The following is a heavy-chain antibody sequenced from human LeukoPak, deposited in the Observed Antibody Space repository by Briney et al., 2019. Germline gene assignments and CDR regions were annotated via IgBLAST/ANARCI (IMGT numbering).Heavy chain of an antibody. CDR3: ARFPMARRGVYYYYYMDV. CDR2: IYSGGST. Sequence: GGSLRLSCAASGFTVSSNYMSWVRQAPGKGLEWVSVIYSGGSTYYADSVKGRFTISRDNSKNTLYLQMNSLRAEDTAVYYCARFPMARRGVYYYYYMDVWGKGTTVTVSS. V-gene: IGHV3-53*01. J-gene: IGHJ6*03. CDR1: GFTVSSNY. D-gene: IGHD3-10*01.